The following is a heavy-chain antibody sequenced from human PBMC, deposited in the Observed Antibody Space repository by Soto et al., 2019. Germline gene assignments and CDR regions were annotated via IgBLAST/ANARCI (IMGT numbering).Heavy chain of an antibody. CDR3: ARDRYCSGGSCYYYYYYMDV. CDR1: GFTFSSYG. CDR2: IWYDGSNK. V-gene: IGHV3-33*01. J-gene: IGHJ6*03. Sequence: QVQLVESGGGVVQPGRSLRLSCAASGFTFSSYGMHWVRQAPGKGLEWVAVIWYDGSNKYYADSVKGRFTISRDNSKNTLYLQMNSLRADDTAVYYCARDRYCSGGSCYYYYYYMDVWGKGTTVTVSS. D-gene: IGHD2-15*01.